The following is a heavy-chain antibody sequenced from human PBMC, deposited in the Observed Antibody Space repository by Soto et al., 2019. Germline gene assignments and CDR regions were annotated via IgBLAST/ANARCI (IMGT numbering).Heavy chain of an antibody. CDR1: GGSVTSDEDY. Sequence: KPSDTLSLTCTVSGGSVTSDEDYWTWIRQSPGKGLEWIGYISNSGSTGYNPSLKTRLSMSVDRSKNQFTLRLTSVTAADTAVYFCATESGSTYGYFDHWGQGTQVTVSS. CDR3: ATESGSTYGYFDH. D-gene: IGHD5-18*01. CDR2: ISNSGST. V-gene: IGHV4-30-4*02. J-gene: IGHJ4*02.